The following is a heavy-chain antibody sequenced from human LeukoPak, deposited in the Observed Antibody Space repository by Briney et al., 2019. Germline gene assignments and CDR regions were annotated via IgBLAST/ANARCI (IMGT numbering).Heavy chain of an antibody. CDR1: GYTFNSYY. V-gene: IGHV1-46*02. D-gene: IGHD2-2*01. J-gene: IGHJ4*02. CDR3: ARRGGCISTSCNLDY. CDR2: INPTSGST. Sequence: ASVKVSCKASGYTFNSYYMHWVRQAPGQGFEWMGIINPTSGSTSYAQKFQGRVTMTRDTSTSTVYMDLSSLRSEDTAIYYCARRGGCISTSCNLDYWGQGTLVTVSS.